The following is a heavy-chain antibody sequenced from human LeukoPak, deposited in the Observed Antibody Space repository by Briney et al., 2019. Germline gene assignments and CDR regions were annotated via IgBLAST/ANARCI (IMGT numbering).Heavy chain of an antibody. CDR1: GYSFTSYW. V-gene: IGHV5-51*01. CDR2: IYPGDSDI. D-gene: IGHD4-23*01. Sequence: GEALQISFQGSGYSFTSYWIGWVRPMPGKGLEWMGIIYPGDSDIRYSPSFQGQVTISADKSISTAYLQWSSLKASGTAMYYCARQFGGNSEFDYWGQGTLVTVSS. J-gene: IGHJ4*02. CDR3: ARQFGGNSEFDY.